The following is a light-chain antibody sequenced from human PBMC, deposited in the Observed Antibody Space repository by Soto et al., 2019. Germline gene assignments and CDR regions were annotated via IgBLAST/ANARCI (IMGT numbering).Light chain of an antibody. CDR1: SSDVGGYHY. V-gene: IGLV2-14*01. CDR3: SSYTSSSTLV. Sequence: QSALTQPASVSGSPGQSITISCTGTSSDVGGYHYVSWHRHHPGKAPKLMIYEVSNRPSGVSNRFSGSKSGNTASLTISGLQAEDEADYYCSSYTSSSTLVFGGGTKLTVL. CDR2: EVS. J-gene: IGLJ3*02.